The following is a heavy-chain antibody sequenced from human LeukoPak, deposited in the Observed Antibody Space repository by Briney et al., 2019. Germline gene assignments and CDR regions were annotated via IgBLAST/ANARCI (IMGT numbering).Heavy chain of an antibody. CDR1: GGSISSYY. V-gene: IGHV4-59*08. CDR3: ARHKLSGSGSAFDY. Sequence: SETLSLTCTVPGGSISSYYWSWIRQPPGKGLEWIGYIYYSGSTNYNPSLKSRVTISVDTSKNQFSLKLSSVTAADTAVYYCARHKLSGSGSAFDYWGQGTLVTVSS. J-gene: IGHJ4*02. D-gene: IGHD3-10*01. CDR2: IYYSGST.